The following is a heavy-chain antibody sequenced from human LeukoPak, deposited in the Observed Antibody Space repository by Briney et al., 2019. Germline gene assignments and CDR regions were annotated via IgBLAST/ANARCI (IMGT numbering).Heavy chain of an antibody. CDR2: INPNSGGT. CDR1: GYTFTGYY. CDR3: ARPPRIAVAGQGY. D-gene: IGHD6-19*01. J-gene: IGHJ4*02. Sequence: ASVKVSCKASGYTFTGYYMHWVRQAPGQGLEWMGWINPNSGGTNYAQKFQGRVTMTRDTSISTAYMELGRLRSDDTAVYYCARPPRIAVAGQGYWGQGTLVTVSS. V-gene: IGHV1-2*02.